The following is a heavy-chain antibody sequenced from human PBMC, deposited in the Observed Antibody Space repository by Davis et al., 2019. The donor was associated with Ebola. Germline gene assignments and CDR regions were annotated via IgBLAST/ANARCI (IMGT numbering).Heavy chain of an antibody. CDR2: ITPFNGNT. V-gene: IGHV1-45*02. D-gene: IGHD3-22*01. Sequence: SVKVSCKASGGTFSSYTISWVRQAPGQALEWMGWITPFNGNTNYAQKFQDRVTITRDRSMSTAYMELSSLRSEDTAMYYCARSPLPEYYYDSSGYNDAFDIWGQGTMVTVSS. CDR1: GGTFSSYT. J-gene: IGHJ3*02. CDR3: ARSPLPEYYYDSSGYNDAFDI.